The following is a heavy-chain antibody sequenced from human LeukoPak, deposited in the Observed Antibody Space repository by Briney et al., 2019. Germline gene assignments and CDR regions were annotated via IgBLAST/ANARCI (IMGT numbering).Heavy chain of an antibody. CDR1: GFTFTSYG. CDR2: ISAYNGNT. CDR3: ARGGGLVPGTWFDP. V-gene: IGHV1-18*01. J-gene: IGHJ5*02. D-gene: IGHD6-19*01. Sequence: GGSLRLSCAASGFTFTSYGISWVRQAPGQGLEWMGWISAYNGNTNYAQELQGRVTMTTDASTSTAYLELRSLRSDDTAVYYCARGGGLVPGTWFDPWGQGTLVTVSS.